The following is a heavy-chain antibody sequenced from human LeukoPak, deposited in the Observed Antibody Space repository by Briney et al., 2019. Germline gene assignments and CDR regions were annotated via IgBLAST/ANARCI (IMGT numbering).Heavy chain of an antibody. Sequence: SSETLSLTCTVSTYSISSGYYWGWIRQPPGKGLEWIGSIYHSGSTYYNPSLKSRVTISVDTSKNQFSLKLSSVTAADTAVYYCARAGITMVRGVIRHFDYWGQGTLVTVSS. V-gene: IGHV4-38-2*02. CDR2: IYHSGST. CDR3: ARAGITMVRGVIRHFDY. D-gene: IGHD3-10*01. J-gene: IGHJ4*02. CDR1: TYSISSGYY.